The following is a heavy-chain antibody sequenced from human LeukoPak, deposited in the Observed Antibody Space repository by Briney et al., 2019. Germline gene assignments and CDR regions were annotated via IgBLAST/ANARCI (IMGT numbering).Heavy chain of an antibody. CDR1: GASVSGVY. CDR2: IYHSGDS. D-gene: IGHD2-15*01. CDR3: ARHPFATPFDF. V-gene: IGHV4-59*08. J-gene: IGHJ4*02. Sequence: SETLSLTCTVSGASVSGVYWSWIRQPPGKGLEWIGYIYHSGDSNCNPSLKSRVTVSLDTSKNQVSLRLTSVTAADTAVYYCARHPFATPFDFWGRGTLVTVSS.